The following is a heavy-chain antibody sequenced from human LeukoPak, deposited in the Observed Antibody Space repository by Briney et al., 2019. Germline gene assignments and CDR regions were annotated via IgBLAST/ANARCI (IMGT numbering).Heavy chain of an antibody. CDR1: GGSISSYY. Sequence: SETLSLICTVSGGSISSYYWSWIRQPPGKGLEWIGYIYYSGSTNYNPSLKSRVTISVDTSKNQFSLKLSSVTAADTAVYYCARDLDDYWGQGTLVTVSS. CDR2: IYYSGST. J-gene: IGHJ4*02. V-gene: IGHV4-59*01. CDR3: ARDLDDY.